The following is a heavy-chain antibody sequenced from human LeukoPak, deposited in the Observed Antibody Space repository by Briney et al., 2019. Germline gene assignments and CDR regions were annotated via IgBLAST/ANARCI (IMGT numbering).Heavy chain of an antibody. J-gene: IGHJ4*02. CDR1: GFTFSSYS. Sequence: GGSLRLSCAATGFTFSSYSMNWVRQAPGKGLEWVSSISSSSSYIYYADSVKGRFTISRDNAKNSLYLQMNSLRAEDTAVYYCARARGPQVFDYWGQGTLVTVSS. V-gene: IGHV3-21*01. CDR3: ARARGPQVFDY. CDR2: ISSSSSYI.